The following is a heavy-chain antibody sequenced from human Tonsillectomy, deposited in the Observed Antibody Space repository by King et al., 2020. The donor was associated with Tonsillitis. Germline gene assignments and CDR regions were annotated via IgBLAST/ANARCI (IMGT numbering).Heavy chain of an antibody. CDR1: EFTFTNYA. CDR2: RPYGGRTS. V-gene: IGHV3-30-3*01. J-gene: IGHJ4*02. CDR3: ARDRDYGDFGLDY. D-gene: IGHD4-17*01. Sequence: VQLVESGGGVVQPGRSLRLSCTASEFTFTNYALHWFRQAPGKGLEWVAVRPYGGRTSYYADSLKGRFTISRDTSKNTLYLHLNSLRPEDTAVYYCARDRDYGDFGLDYWGQGTMGAVSS.